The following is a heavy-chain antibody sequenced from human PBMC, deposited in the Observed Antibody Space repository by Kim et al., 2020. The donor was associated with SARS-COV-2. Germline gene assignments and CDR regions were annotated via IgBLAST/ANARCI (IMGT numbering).Heavy chain of an antibody. CDR2: IIPIFGTA. Sequence: SVKVSCKASGGTFSSYAISWVRQAPGQGLEWMGGIIPIFGTANYAQKFQGIVTITADESTSTAYMELSSLRSEDPALYYCSRDPLVPASFHWFDPWGPG. CDR3: SRDPLVPASFHWFDP. J-gene: IGHJ5*02. V-gene: IGHV1-69*13. D-gene: IGHD2-2*01. CDR1: GGTFSSYA.